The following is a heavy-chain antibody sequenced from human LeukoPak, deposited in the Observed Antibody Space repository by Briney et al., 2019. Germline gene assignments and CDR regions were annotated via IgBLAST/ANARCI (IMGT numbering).Heavy chain of an antibody. Sequence: GGSLRLSCAASGFTFDDYAMHWVRQAPGKGLEWVSGISWNSGSIGYEDSVKGRFTISRDNAKNSLYLQMNSLRAEDTALYYCAKDGLGSMVRGVITEGGMDVWGQGTTVTVSS. D-gene: IGHD3-10*01. CDR3: AKDGLGSMVRGVITEGGMDV. J-gene: IGHJ6*02. V-gene: IGHV3-9*01. CDR1: GFTFDDYA. CDR2: ISWNSGSI.